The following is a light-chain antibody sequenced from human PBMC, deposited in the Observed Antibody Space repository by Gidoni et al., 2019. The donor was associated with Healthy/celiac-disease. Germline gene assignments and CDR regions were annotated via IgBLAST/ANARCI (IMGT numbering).Light chain of an antibody. CDR2: EDN. CDR3: QSYDSSNSWV. Sequence: NFMLTQPHSVSESPGKTVTISCTGSSGSIASNYVQWYQQRPGSAPTTVIYEDNQRPSGVPDRFSGSIDSSSNSASLTISGLKTKDEADYYCQSYDSSNSWVFGGGTKLTVL. V-gene: IGLV6-57*02. CDR1: SGSIASNY. J-gene: IGLJ3*02.